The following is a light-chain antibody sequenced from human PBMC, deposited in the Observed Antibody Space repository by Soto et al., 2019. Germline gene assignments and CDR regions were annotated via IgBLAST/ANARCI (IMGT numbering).Light chain of an antibody. Sequence: DIQVTQSPSSLSASVGDRVTITCRASQYIGSYLNWYQQKPGKAPNLLIHAATLLQSGVPSRFSGSESGTDFTLTISSLQPEDFATYFCQHSFTTPLTVGGGTKVEIK. J-gene: IGKJ4*01. CDR1: QYIGSY. V-gene: IGKV1-39*01. CDR2: AAT. CDR3: QHSFTTPLT.